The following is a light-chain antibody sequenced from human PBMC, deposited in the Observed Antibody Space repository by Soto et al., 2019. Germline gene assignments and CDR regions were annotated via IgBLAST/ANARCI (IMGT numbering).Light chain of an antibody. V-gene: IGLV2-23*01. Sequence: QSALTQPASVSGSPGQSITISCTGTSSDVGSYNLVSWYQQHPGKAPKLMIYEGSKRPSGVSNRFSGSKSGNTASLTISGLQAEDEADYCCCSYAGSSTSRVCGGGTKLTVL. CDR3: CSYAGSSTSRV. CDR2: EGS. CDR1: SSDVGSYNL. J-gene: IGLJ3*02.